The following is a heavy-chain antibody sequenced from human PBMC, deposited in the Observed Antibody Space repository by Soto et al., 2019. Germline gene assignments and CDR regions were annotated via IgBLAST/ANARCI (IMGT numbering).Heavy chain of an antibody. V-gene: IGHV5-51*01. CDR2: IYPGDSDT. J-gene: IGHJ6*02. Sequence: GESLKISCKGSGCSFTSYWIGWVRQMPGKGLEWMGIIYPGDSDTRYSPSFQGQVTISADKSISTAYLQWSSLKASDTAMYYCARLDGDYEGYYYYYGMDVWGQGTTVTVSS. CDR1: GCSFTSYW. D-gene: IGHD4-17*01. CDR3: ARLDGDYEGYYYYYGMDV.